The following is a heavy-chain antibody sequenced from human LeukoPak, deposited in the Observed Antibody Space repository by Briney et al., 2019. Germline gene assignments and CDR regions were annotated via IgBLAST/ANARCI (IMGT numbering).Heavy chain of an antibody. J-gene: IGHJ4*02. Sequence: SETLSLTCTVSGDSSSNSIYYWGWIRQPPGKGLEWIVSIDYSGSTYYNPSLKSRATVSIDTSKNQFSLKLSSVTAADTAVYYCAREYTLYRSGWFLDYWGQGTVVTVSS. V-gene: IGHV4-39*07. D-gene: IGHD6-19*01. CDR2: IDYSGST. CDR1: GDSSSNSIYY. CDR3: AREYTLYRSGWFLDY.